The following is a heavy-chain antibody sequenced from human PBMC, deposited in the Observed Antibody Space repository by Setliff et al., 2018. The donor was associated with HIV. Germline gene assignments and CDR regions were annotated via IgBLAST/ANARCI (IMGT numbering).Heavy chain of an antibody. CDR2: ISGSGEAT. J-gene: IGHJ6*02. V-gene: IGHV3-11*04. CDR1: GFIFSDYY. CDR3: TRDGPGRARADYYGMDV. Sequence: GGSLRLSCAASGFIFSDYYMNWIRQAPGKGLEWVSYISGSGEATDFADSVKGRFTTSRDNAKNSLYLQMNSLSAEDTAVYYCTRDGPGRARADYYGMDVWGQGTTVTVSS.